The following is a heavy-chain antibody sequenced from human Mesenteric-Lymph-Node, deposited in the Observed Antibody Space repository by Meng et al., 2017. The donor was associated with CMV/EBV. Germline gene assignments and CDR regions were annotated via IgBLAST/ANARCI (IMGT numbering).Heavy chain of an antibody. V-gene: IGHV4-61*01. CDR2: IYYSGST. CDR1: GGSISSSSYY. CDR3: AKYGSPYSFDP. Sequence: SETLSLTCTVSGGSISSSSYYWSWIRQPPEKGLEWIGYIYYSGSTNYNPSLKSRVTISVDTSRNQFSLRLNSVTAADTAVYYCAKYGSPYSFDPWGQGALVTVSS. D-gene: IGHD3-22*01. J-gene: IGHJ5*02.